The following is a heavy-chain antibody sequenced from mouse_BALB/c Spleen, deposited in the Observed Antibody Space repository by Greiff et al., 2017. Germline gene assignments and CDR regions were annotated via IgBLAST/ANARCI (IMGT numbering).Heavy chain of an antibody. D-gene: IGHD2-2*01. CDR2: ISYSGST. J-gene: IGHJ4*01. CDR1: GDSITSGY. CDR3: VRYPYGYDDYYAMDD. V-gene: IGHV3-8*02. Sequence: EVQRVESGPSLVKPSQTLSLTCSVSGDSITSGYRNWIRKFPGNKLEYMGYISYSGSTYYNPSLKSRISITRDTSKNQYYLQLNSVTTEDAATYYCVRYPYGYDDYYAMDDWGQGTSVTVSS.